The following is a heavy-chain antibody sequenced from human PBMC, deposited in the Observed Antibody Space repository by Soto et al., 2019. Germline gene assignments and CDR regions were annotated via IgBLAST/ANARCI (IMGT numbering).Heavy chain of an antibody. CDR3: ARLSRGTAYYAILTGYPDAFDI. J-gene: IGHJ3*02. CDR2: IYYSGST. Sequence: QVQLQESGPGLVKPSETLSLTCTVSGGSISSYYWSWIRQPPGKGLEWIGYIYYSGSTNYNPSLKRRVTISVDTSKAECSLKLSSVTAGGTAVYYCARLSRGTAYYAILTGYPDAFDIWGQGTMVTVSS. CDR1: GGSISSYY. D-gene: IGHD3-9*01. V-gene: IGHV4-59*08.